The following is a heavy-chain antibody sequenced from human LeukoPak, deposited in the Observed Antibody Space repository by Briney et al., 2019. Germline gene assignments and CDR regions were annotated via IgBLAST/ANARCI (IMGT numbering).Heavy chain of an antibody. CDR1: GGSISSGGYY. V-gene: IGHV4-31*03. CDR3: ARLAEAGTIDY. J-gene: IGHJ4*02. CDR2: IYYSGST. D-gene: IGHD6-13*01. Sequence: SETLSLTCTVSGGSISSGGYYWSWIRQHPGKGLEWIGYIYYSGSTYYNPSLKSRVTISVDTSKNQFSLKLSSVTAADTAVYYCARLAEAGTIDYWGQGTLVTVSS.